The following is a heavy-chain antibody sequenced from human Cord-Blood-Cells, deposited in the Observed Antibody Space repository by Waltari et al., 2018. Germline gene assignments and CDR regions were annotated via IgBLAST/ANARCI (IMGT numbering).Heavy chain of an antibody. CDR2: IYYSGST. V-gene: IGHV4-59*11. J-gene: IGHJ4*02. CDR1: GGSISSHY. D-gene: IGHD1-26*01. Sequence: QVQLQESGPGLVKPSETLSLTCTVSGGSISSHYWSRIRQPPGKGLEWIGYIYYSGSTNYNPSLKSRVTISVDTSKNQFSLKLSSVTAADTAVYYCARERSSGSYYFDYWGQGTLVTVSS. CDR3: ARERSSGSYYFDY.